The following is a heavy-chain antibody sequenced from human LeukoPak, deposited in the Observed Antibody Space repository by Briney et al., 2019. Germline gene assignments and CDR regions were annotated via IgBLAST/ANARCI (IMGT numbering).Heavy chain of an antibody. CDR3: AREMATMVRGVFDY. CDR1: GFTFSSYA. J-gene: IGHJ4*02. Sequence: GRSLRLFCAASGFTFSSYAMHWVRQAPGKGLEWVAVISYDGSNKYYADSVKGRFTISRDNSKNTLYLQMNSLRAEDTAVYYCAREMATMVRGVFDYWGQGTLVTVSS. V-gene: IGHV3-30*04. CDR2: ISYDGSNK. D-gene: IGHD3-10*01.